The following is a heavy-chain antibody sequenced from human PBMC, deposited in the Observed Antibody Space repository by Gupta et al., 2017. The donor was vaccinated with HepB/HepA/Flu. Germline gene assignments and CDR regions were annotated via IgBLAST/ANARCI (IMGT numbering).Heavy chain of an antibody. Sequence: EVQLVESGGGLVQPGRSLRLSCAVSGFTFDDYAMNWVRQVSGKGLEWVSGISWNSGIIAYADSVKGRFIISRDNAKNSLYLQMNSLRPEDTALYYCAKGSSELVRGSLDYWGQGTLVTVSS. CDR2: ISWNSGII. CDR3: AKGSSELVRGSLDY. V-gene: IGHV3-9*01. CDR1: GFTFDDYA. D-gene: IGHD1-14*01. J-gene: IGHJ4*02.